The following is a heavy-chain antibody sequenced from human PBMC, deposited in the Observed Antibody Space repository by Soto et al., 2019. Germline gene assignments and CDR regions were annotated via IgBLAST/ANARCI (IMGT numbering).Heavy chain of an antibody. CDR3: ARETGTLRSRNCDY. V-gene: IGHV4-31*03. CDR1: GGSISTVGHY. J-gene: IGHJ4*02. Sequence: QVQLQESGPKLVKPSQTLSLTCSVSGGSISTVGHYWTWIRQPPGKGLEWIGSIYHTGSTYYSKSLRSRLTMSVDTSKSQFSLRLSSVTAADTAVYYCARETGTLRSRNCDYWGQGSLVTVSS. CDR2: IYHTGST. D-gene: IGHD7-27*01.